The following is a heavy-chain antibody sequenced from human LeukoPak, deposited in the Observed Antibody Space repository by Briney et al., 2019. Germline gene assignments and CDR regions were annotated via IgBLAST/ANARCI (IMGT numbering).Heavy chain of an antibody. D-gene: IGHD3-9*01. CDR1: GFIFSSYA. Sequence: QSGGSLRLSCAASGFIFSSYAMSWVRQAPGKGLEWVSAISGSGGSTYYADSVKGRFTISRDNSKNTLYLQMNSLRAEDTAVYYCAKDLDILTGLYYYYAMDVWGQGTTVTVSS. J-gene: IGHJ6*02. CDR3: AKDLDILTGLYYYYAMDV. V-gene: IGHV3-23*01. CDR2: ISGSGGST.